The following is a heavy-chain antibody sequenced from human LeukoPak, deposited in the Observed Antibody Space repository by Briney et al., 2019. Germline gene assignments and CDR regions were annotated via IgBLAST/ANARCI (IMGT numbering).Heavy chain of an antibody. J-gene: IGHJ6*03. CDR2: INPNSGGT. CDR1: GYTFTGYY. V-gene: IGHV1-2*02. D-gene: IGHD2-2*01. Sequence: ASVTVSCKASGYTFTGYYMHWVRQAPGQGLEWMGWINPNSGGTNYAQKFQGRVTMTRDTSISTAYMELSRLRSDDTAVYYCARDIIGSSPKSYYYYYMDVWGKGTTVTISS. CDR3: ARDIIGSSPKSYYYYYMDV.